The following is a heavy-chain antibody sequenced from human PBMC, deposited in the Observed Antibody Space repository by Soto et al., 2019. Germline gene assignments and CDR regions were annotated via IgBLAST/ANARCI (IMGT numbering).Heavy chain of an antibody. CDR3: ARDVGPYEYSSSSVDF. CDR1: GYTFTRYG. Sequence: SVKVSCKASGYTFTRYGISWVRQAPGQGLEWMGWISAYNGNTNYAQKLQGRVSMTTDTSTSTAYMELRSLRSDDTAVYYCARDVGPYEYSSSSVDFWGQGTLVTVSS. D-gene: IGHD6-6*01. CDR2: ISAYNGNT. J-gene: IGHJ4*02. V-gene: IGHV1-18*01.